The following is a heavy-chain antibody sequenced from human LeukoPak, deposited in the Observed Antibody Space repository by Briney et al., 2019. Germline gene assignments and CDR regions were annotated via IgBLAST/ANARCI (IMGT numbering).Heavy chain of an antibody. V-gene: IGHV4-34*01. CDR3: ATVPSGYDYYSDY. CDR2: INHSGST. Sequence: SETLSLTCAVYGGSFSGYYWSWIRQPPGKGLEWIGEINHSGSTNYNPSLKSRVTISVDTSKNQFSLKLSSVTAADTAVYYCATVPSGYDYYSDYWGQGTLVTVSS. J-gene: IGHJ4*02. CDR1: GGSFSGYY. D-gene: IGHD5-12*01.